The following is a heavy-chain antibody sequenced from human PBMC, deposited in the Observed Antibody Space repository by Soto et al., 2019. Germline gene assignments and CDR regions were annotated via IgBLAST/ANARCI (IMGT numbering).Heavy chain of an antibody. CDR2: INHSGST. V-gene: IGHV4-34*01. CDR1: GGSFSGYY. D-gene: IGHD3-10*01. J-gene: IGHJ4*02. CDR3: ARVENYGSGSYYPTGIDY. Sequence: SETLSLTCAVYGGSFSGYYWIWIRQPPGKGLEWIGEINHSGSTNYNPSLKSRVTISVDTSKNQFSLKLSSVTAADTAVYYCARVENYGSGSYYPTGIDYWGQGTLVTVSS.